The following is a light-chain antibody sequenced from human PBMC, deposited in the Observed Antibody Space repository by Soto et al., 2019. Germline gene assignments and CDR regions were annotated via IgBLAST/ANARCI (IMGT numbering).Light chain of an antibody. CDR2: DYI. J-gene: IGLJ3*02. CDR3: AVWDDSLNGPV. CDR1: SSNIGSNT. V-gene: IGLV1-44*01. Sequence: QAVVTQPPSASGTPGQRVTISCSGSSSNIGSNTVNWYQQLPGTAPKLLIYDYIQRPSGVPDRFSTSKSGTSVSLAISGLQSEDEDDYYCAVWDDSLNGPVFGGGTKLTVL.